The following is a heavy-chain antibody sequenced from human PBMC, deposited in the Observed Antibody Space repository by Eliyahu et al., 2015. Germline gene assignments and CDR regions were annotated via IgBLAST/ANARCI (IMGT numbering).Heavy chain of an antibody. Sequence: QVYLVQSGAEMKKPGASMKVSCKASGYSFTSYGISWVRQAPGQGLEWMGWINGKNGDRNYAEHFLGRLTMTTDASTGTAHMELGSLRSDDTAVYYCVREEVTDPYFDYWGQGTLVNVSS. CDR3: VREEVTDPYFDY. CDR2: INGKNGDR. CDR1: GYSFTSYG. V-gene: IGHV1-18*01. J-gene: IGHJ4*02.